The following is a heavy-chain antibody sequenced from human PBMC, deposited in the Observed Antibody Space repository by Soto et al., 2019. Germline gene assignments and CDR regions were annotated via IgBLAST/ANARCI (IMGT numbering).Heavy chain of an antibody. CDR1: GFTFSSYA. CDR2: ISYDGSNK. CDR3: ARRHMVRGVIIISYYYGMDV. J-gene: IGHJ6*02. D-gene: IGHD3-10*01. V-gene: IGHV3-30-3*01. Sequence: GGSLRLSCAASGFTFSSYAMHWVRQAPGKGLEWVAVISYDGSNKYYADSVKGRFTISRDNSKNTLYLQMNSLRAEDTAVYYCARRHMVRGVIIISYYYGMDVWGQGTTVTVSS.